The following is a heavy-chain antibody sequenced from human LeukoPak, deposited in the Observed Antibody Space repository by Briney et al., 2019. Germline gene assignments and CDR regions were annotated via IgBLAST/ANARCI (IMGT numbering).Heavy chain of an antibody. V-gene: IGHV4-39*01. CDR1: GDSISSSSSY. CDR2: INHSGST. Sequence: PSETLSLTCTVSGDSISSSSSYWSWIRQPPGKGLEWIGEINHSGSTNYNPSLKSRVTISVDTSKNQFSLKLSSVTAADTAVYYCARHPPRPGIAAPWGQGTLVTVSS. J-gene: IGHJ5*02. CDR3: ARHPPRPGIAAP. D-gene: IGHD6-13*01.